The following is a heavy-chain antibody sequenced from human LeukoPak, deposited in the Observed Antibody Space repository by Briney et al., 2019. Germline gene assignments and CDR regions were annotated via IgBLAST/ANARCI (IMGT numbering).Heavy chain of an antibody. CDR1: GFTFSSYG. D-gene: IGHD3-9*01. Sequence: GGSLRLSCAASGFTFSSYGMSWVRQAPGKGLEWVSAISGSGGSTYYADSVKGRFTISRDNSKNTLYLQMNSLRAEDTAVYYCAKDRGPYYDILTGYPSSNWFDPWGQGTLVTVSS. J-gene: IGHJ5*02. CDR3: AKDRGPYYDILTGYPSSNWFDP. CDR2: ISGSGGST. V-gene: IGHV3-23*01.